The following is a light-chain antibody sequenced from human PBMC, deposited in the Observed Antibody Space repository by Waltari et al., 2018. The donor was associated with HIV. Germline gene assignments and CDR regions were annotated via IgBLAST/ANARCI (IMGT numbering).Light chain of an antibody. J-gene: IGLJ2*01. Sequence: SYELTQPPSVSVSPVQTASIPCSGDQLGAKFVCWYQQRPGQPPVLVMYQDSKRPSGIPERFSGSNSGNTATLTITGTQSMDEADYYCQAWDRSVVFGGGTKLTVL. CDR1: QLGAKF. CDR3: QAWDRSVV. V-gene: IGLV3-1*01. CDR2: QDS.